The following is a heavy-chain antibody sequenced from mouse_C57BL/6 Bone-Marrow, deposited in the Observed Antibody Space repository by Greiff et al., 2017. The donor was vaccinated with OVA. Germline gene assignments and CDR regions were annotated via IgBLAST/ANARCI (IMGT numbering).Heavy chain of an antibody. CDR2: IHPNSGST. D-gene: IGHD1-1*01. CDR3: ARPHYYGSSYVGYFDY. CDR1: GYTFTSYW. J-gene: IGHJ2*01. V-gene: IGHV1-64*01. Sequence: QVQLQQPGAELVKPGASVKLSCKASGYTFTSYWMHWVKQRPGQGLEWIGMIHPNSGSTNYNEKFKSKATLTVDKSSSTAYMQLSSLTSEDSAVYYCARPHYYGSSYVGYFDYWGQGTTLTVSS.